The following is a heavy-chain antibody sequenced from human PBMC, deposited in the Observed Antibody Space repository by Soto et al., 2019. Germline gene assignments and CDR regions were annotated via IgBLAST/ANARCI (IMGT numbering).Heavy chain of an antibody. CDR2: IIPIFGTA. J-gene: IGHJ2*01. D-gene: IGHD3-9*01. V-gene: IGHV1-69*01. CDR1: GGTFNSYT. CDR3: ARDLVGTGYYIWYLDL. Sequence: QVQLVQSGAEVKKPGSSVKVSCKASGGTFNSYTIHWVRQAPGQGLEWMGGIIPIFGTANYAQKFQGRVTISADESTSIAYMELSSLTSDDTAVYYCARDLVGTGYYIWYLDLWGRGTLVTVSS.